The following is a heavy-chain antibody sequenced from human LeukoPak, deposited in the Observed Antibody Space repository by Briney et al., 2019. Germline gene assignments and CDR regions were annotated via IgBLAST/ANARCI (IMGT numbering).Heavy chain of an antibody. Sequence: GGSLRPSCAASGFTFSSYAMSWVRQAPGKGLEWVSAISGSGGSTYYADSVKGRFTISRDNSKNTLYLQMNSLRAEDTAVYYCATNLRRYSSGWYFDYWGQGTLVTVSS. V-gene: IGHV3-23*01. J-gene: IGHJ4*02. D-gene: IGHD6-19*01. CDR1: GFTFSSYA. CDR3: ATNLRRYSSGWYFDY. CDR2: ISGSGGST.